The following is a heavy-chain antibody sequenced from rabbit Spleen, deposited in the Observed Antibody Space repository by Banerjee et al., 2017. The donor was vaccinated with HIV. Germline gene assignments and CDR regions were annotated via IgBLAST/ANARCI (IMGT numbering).Heavy chain of an antibody. J-gene: IGHJ6*01. Sequence: QEQLEESGGDLVKPGASLTLTCTASGVSFSTNSYMCRIRKAPGKGLEWIACIEGGSSGFSYFANWAKGRFTISKTSSTTVTLQMTSLTAADSATYFRARDSGSSFSSYGMDLWGPGTLVTVS. D-gene: IGHD8-1*01. CDR2: IEGGSSGFS. CDR1: GVSFSTNSY. V-gene: IGHV1S45*01. CDR3: ARDSGSSFSSYGMDL.